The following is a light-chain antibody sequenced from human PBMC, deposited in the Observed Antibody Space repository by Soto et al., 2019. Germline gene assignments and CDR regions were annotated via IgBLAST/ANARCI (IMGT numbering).Light chain of an antibody. CDR2: GNT. V-gene: IGLV1-40*01. CDR1: SSNIGATYD. CDR3: QSYDSSLSGWV. Sequence: QSVLTQPPSVSGAPGQRVTICCTGSSSNIGATYDVHRYQQLPGTAPKLLIYGNTNRPSGVPDRFSGSKSGTLASLAITGLQAEDEADYYCQSYDSSLSGWVFGEGTKLTVL. J-gene: IGLJ2*01.